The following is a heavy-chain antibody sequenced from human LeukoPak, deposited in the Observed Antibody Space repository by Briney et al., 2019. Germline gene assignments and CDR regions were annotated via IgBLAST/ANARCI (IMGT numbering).Heavy chain of an antibody. D-gene: IGHD5-18*01. CDR1: TFTFSRYW. CDR2: IKSDGRTT. Sequence: EGSLRLSCAASTFTFSRYWMHWVRQAPGKGLIWVSLIKSDGRTTLYADSVKGRFTISRDNAKNTLYLQMNSLRAEDTAVYYCATGNSYGYDHWGQGSLVTVSS. V-gene: IGHV3-74*01. J-gene: IGHJ4*02. CDR3: ATGNSYGYDH.